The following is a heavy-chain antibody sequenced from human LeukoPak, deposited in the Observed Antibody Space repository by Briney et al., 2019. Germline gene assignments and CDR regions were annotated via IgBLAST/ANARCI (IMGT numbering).Heavy chain of an antibody. CDR2: ISDSGTT. D-gene: IGHD1-1*01. V-gene: IGHV4-59*01. CDR3: ARVSWFPGTSYYYMDV. CDR1: GGSISRYY. J-gene: IGHJ6*03. Sequence: SETLSLTCTVSGGSISRYYWSWIRQPPGKGLEWFGYISDSGTTNYNPSLKSRVTISVDTSKKEFSLKLSSVTAADTAVYYCARVSWFPGTSYYYMDVWGKGTTVTVSS.